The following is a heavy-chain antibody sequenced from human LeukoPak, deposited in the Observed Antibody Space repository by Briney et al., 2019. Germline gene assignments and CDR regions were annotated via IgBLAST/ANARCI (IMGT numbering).Heavy chain of an antibody. J-gene: IGHJ3*02. CDR2: ISGSGGST. CDR1: GFTFSSYS. CDR3: AKDHRVDAYMTLAFDI. V-gene: IGHV3-23*01. D-gene: IGHD2-21*01. Sequence: GGSLRLSCAASGFTFSSYSMNWVRQAPGKGLEWVSAISGSGGSTYYADSVKGRFTISRDNSKNTLYLQMNSLRAEDTAVYYCAKDHRVDAYMTLAFDIWGQGTMVTVSS.